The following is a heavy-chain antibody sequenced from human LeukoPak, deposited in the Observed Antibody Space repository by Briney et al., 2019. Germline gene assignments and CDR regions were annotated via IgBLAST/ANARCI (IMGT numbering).Heavy chain of an antibody. CDR1: GFTFSSYS. J-gene: IGHJ3*02. CDR2: ISISSSYI. Sequence: GGSLRLSCAASGFTFSSYSMNWVRQAPGKGLEWVSSISISSSYIYYADSVKGRFTISRDNAKNSLYLQMNSVRAEDTAVYYCGAYYDTSGYYHHDSFDIWGQGTMVTVSA. V-gene: IGHV3-21*01. D-gene: IGHD3-22*01. CDR3: GAYYDTSGYYHHDSFDI.